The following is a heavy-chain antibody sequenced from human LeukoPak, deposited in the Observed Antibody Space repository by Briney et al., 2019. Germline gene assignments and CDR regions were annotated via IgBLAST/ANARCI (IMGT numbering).Heavy chain of an antibody. J-gene: IGHJ3*01. V-gene: IGHV1-18*01. CDR1: GYTFTTYG. Sequence: ASVKVSCKASGYTFTTYGISWLRQAPGQGLEWMGWISAYNGNTNYAQNPQGRVTMTTDTSTRTAYMERRSLRSDDTAMYYCARASAVSGTSRTSDDAFDVWGQGTMVTVSS. CDR2: ISAYNGNT. D-gene: IGHD1-7*01. CDR3: ARASAVSGTSRTSDDAFDV.